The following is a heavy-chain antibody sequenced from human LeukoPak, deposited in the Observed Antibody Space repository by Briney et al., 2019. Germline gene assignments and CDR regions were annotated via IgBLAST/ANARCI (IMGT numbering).Heavy chain of an antibody. D-gene: IGHD3-22*01. CDR3: AAGSDSSVSVY. Sequence: SVKVSCKASGFTFTSSAVQWVRQARGQRLEWIGWIVVGSGNTNYAQKFQERVTITRDMSASTAYMELSSLRSEDTAVYYCAAGSDSSVSVYWGQGTLVTVSS. V-gene: IGHV1-58*01. CDR2: IVVGSGNT. J-gene: IGHJ4*02. CDR1: GFTFTSSA.